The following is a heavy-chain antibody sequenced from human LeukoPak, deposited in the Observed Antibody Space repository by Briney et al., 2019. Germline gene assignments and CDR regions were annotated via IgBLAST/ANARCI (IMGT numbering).Heavy chain of an antibody. CDR1: GFTFSNSA. CDR3: ARGIYSSGWSYFDY. Sequence: GGSLRLSCAASGFTFSNSAMSWVRQAPGKGLEWVSTLSGSGITTYYADSVKGRFTISRDNSKNTLYLQMNSLRAEDTPVYSCARGIYSSGWSYFDYWGHGTLVTVSS. D-gene: IGHD6-19*01. J-gene: IGHJ4*01. V-gene: IGHV3-23*01. CDR2: LSGSGITT.